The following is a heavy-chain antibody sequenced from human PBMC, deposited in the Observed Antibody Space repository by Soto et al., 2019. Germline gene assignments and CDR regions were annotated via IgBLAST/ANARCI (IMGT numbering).Heavy chain of an antibody. D-gene: IGHD3-9*01. CDR2: ISYDGSNK. CDR3: AKNVWGITIFGGMDV. J-gene: IGHJ6*02. CDR1: GFTFSSYA. V-gene: IGHV3-30-3*02. Sequence: AGTLSLSCAASGFTFSSYAMHWVRQAPGKGLEWVAVISYDGSNKYYADSVKGRFTISRDNSKNTLFLQMNSLRAEDTAVYYCAKNVWGITIFGGMDVWGQGTTVTSP.